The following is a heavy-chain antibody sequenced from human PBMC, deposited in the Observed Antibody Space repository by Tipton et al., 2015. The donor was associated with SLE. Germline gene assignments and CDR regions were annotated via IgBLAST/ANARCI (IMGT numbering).Heavy chain of an antibody. CDR1: GGYFSSNY. V-gene: IGHV4-34*01. Sequence: TLSLTCAVYGGYFSSNYWSWIRQPPGKGLEWIGEINHSGSTNYNPSLKSRVTISIDTSKNQFSLKLSSVTAADTAVYYCARSMVRGVLWFDPWGQGTQVTVSS. D-gene: IGHD3-10*01. CDR2: INHSGST. J-gene: IGHJ5*02. CDR3: ARSMVRGVLWFDP.